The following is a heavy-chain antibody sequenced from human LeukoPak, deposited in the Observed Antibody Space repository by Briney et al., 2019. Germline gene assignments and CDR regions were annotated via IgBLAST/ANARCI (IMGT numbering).Heavy chain of an antibody. CDR3: ARTYSNYVSPALYYYYYMDV. V-gene: IGHV4-59*01. D-gene: IGHD4-11*01. Sequence: SETLSLTCAVYGGSFSSYYWSWIRQPPGKGLEWIGYIYYSGSTNYNPSLKSRVTISVDTSKNQFSLKLSSVTAADTAVYYCARTYSNYVSPALYYYYYMDVWGKGTTVTVSS. CDR2: IYYSGST. J-gene: IGHJ6*03. CDR1: GGSFSSYY.